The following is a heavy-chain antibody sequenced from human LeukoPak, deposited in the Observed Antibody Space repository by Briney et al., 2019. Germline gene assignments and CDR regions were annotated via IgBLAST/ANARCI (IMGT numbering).Heavy chain of an antibody. CDR1: GFTFSDYS. CDR3: VRDLDYSFDH. Sequence: GGSLRLSCVASGFTFSDYSMNWVRQAPGKGLEWLSYIGLSSRNTFYAESVEGRFTISGDNAKNLLFLQMNSLRDEDTAVYYCVRDLDYSFDHWGQGTLVAVSS. CDR2: IGLSSRNT. D-gene: IGHD3-16*01. V-gene: IGHV3-48*02. J-gene: IGHJ4*02.